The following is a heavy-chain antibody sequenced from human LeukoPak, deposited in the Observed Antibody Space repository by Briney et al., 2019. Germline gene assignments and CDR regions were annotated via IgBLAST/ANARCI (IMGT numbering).Heavy chain of an antibody. Sequence: SDTLSLMCTVWGRHISSYYWSGIRQPPGKGLEWIGYVYYSGSTNYNPSLKNRVTISVDTSENEFSLTLSSVTAADTAVYYCTRLGYSYGRHFDYWGQGTLVTVSS. CDR3: TRLGYSYGRHFDY. D-gene: IGHD5-18*01. CDR2: VYYSGST. V-gene: IGHV4-59*07. CDR1: GRHISSYY. J-gene: IGHJ4*02.